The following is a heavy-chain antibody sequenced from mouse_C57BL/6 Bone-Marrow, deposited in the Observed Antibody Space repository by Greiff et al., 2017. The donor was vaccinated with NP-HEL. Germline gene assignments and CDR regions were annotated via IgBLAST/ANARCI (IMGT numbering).Heavy chain of an antibody. J-gene: IGHJ3*01. D-gene: IGHD6-1*01. CDR1: GFNIKDDY. CDR3: TTCTGAY. V-gene: IGHV14-4*01. Sequence: VQLQQSGAELVRPGASVKLSCTASGFNIKDDYMHWVKQRPEQGLEWIGWIDPENGDTEYASKFQGKATITSDTSSNTAYLQLSSLTSEDTAVYYCTTCTGAYWGQGTLVTVSA. CDR2: IDPENGDT.